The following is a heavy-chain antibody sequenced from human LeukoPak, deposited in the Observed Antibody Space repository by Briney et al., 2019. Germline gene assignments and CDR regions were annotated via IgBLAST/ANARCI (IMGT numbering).Heavy chain of an antibody. CDR2: INPNSGGT. Sequence: ASVKVSCKASGYTFTGYYMHWVRQAPGQGLEWMGWINPNSGGTNYAQKFQGRVTMTRDTSIGTAYMELSRLRSDDTAVYYCARPPYYYDSSGYIHWGQGTLVTVSS. D-gene: IGHD3-22*01. CDR1: GYTFTGYY. CDR3: ARPPYYYDSSGYIH. J-gene: IGHJ4*02. V-gene: IGHV1-2*02.